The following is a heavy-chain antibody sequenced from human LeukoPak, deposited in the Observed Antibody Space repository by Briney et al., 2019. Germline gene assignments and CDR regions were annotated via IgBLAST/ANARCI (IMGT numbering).Heavy chain of an antibody. J-gene: IGHJ4*02. D-gene: IGHD2-2*01. CDR2: IYYSGST. Sequence: SETLSLTCTVSGGSISSYYWSWIRQPPGKGLEWIGYIYYSGSTKYNPSLKSRVTISVDTSKNQFSLKLTSVTAADTAVYYCARLGIGVVPSAMLGDYYFGYWGQGTLVTVSS. V-gene: IGHV4-59*08. CDR1: GGSISSYY. CDR3: ARLGIGVVPSAMLGDYYFGY.